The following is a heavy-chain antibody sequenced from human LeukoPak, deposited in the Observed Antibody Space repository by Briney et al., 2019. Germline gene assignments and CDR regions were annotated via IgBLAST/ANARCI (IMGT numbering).Heavy chain of an antibody. CDR3: AREGIISSWYGYYYYYMDV. CDR1: GRSISSYY. J-gene: IGHJ6*03. CDR2: IYYSGST. D-gene: IGHD6-13*01. V-gene: IGHV4-59*01. Sequence: SETLSLTCTVSGRSISSYYWSWIRQPPGKGLEWIGYIYYSGSTNYNPSLKIRVTISVDTSKNQFSLKLSSVTAANTAVYYCAREGIISSWYGYYYYYMDVWAKGTAVTVFS.